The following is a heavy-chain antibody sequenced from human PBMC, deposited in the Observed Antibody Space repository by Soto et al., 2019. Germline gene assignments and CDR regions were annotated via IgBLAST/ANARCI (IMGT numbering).Heavy chain of an antibody. CDR1: GYTFTSYG. CDR2: ISAYNGNT. D-gene: IGHD6-6*01. CDR3: ARGDGGVWSSSNYFDY. J-gene: IGHJ4*02. V-gene: IGHV1-18*01. Sequence: ASVKVSCKASGYTFTSYGISWVRQAPGQGLEWMGWISAYNGNTNYAQKLQGRVTMTTDTSTSTAYMELRSLRSDDTVVYYCARGDGGVWSSSNYFDYWGQGTLVTVSS.